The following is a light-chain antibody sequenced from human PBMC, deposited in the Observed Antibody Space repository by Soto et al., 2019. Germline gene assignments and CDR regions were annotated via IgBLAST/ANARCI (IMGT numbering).Light chain of an antibody. CDR1: SSDVGGYNF. CDR2: EVS. CDR3: SSYAGNNIYV. J-gene: IGLJ1*01. Sequence: QSALTQPPPASGSPGQSVTISCTGTSSDVGGYNFVSWYQQHPGKAPKLMICEVSKRPSGVPDRFSGSKSGNTASLTVSGLQAEDEADYYCSSYAGNNIYVFGTGTKVTVL. V-gene: IGLV2-8*01.